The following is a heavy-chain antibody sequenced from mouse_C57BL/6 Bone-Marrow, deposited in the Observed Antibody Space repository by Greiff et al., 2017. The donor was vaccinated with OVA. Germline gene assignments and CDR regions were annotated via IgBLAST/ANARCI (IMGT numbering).Heavy chain of an antibody. CDR3: ARRGYPYYYAMDY. J-gene: IGHJ4*01. Sequence: QVQLQQPGAELVKPGASVKLSCKASGYTFTSYWMQLVKQRPGQGLEWIGEIDPSDSYTNYNQKFKGKATLTVDTSSSTAYMQLSSLTSEDSAVYYCARRGYPYYYAMDYWGQGTSVTVSS. D-gene: IGHD2-2*01. V-gene: IGHV1-50*01. CDR1: GYTFTSYW. CDR2: IDPSDSYT.